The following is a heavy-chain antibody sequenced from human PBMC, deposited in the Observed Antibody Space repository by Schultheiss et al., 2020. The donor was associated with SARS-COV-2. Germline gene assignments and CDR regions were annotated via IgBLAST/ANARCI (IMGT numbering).Heavy chain of an antibody. V-gene: IGHV4-34*11. CDR2: IYYSGST. CDR1: GGSFSGYY. CDR3: AREGGSGGINNWFDP. J-gene: IGHJ5*02. Sequence: SETLSLTCAVYGGSFSGYYWSWIRQPPGKGLEWIGYIYYSGSTNYNPSLKSRVTISVDTSKNQFSLKLSSVTAADTAVYYCAREGGSGGINNWFDPWGQGTLVTVSS. D-gene: IGHD2-15*01.